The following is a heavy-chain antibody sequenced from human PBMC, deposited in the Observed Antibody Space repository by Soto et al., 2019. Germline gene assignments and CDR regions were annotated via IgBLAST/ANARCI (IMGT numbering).Heavy chain of an antibody. CDR2: IWYDGSNK. CDR1: GFTFSSNG. D-gene: IGHD2-21*02. V-gene: IGHV3-33*01. J-gene: IGHJ4*02. CDR3: ARDPPGGDASPVDY. Sequence: QVQLVESGGGVVQPGRSLRLSCAASGFTFSSNGMHWVRQAPGKGLQWVAVIWYDGSNKYYADSVKGRFTISRDNSKNTQYLQMNRLRAKDTDVYYCARDPPGGDASPVDYWGQGPLVTVSS.